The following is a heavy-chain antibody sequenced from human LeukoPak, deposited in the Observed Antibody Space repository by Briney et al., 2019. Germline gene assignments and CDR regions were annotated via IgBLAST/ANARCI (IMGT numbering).Heavy chain of an antibody. Sequence: PGGPLRLSCAASGFTFSSYSMNWVRQAPGKGLEWVSSISSSSSYIYYADSVKGRFTISRDNAKNSLYLQMNSLRAEDTAVYYCARDRRYYYDSSGHDYWGQGTLVTVSS. D-gene: IGHD3-22*01. J-gene: IGHJ4*02. CDR1: GFTFSSYS. CDR3: ARDRRYYYDSSGHDY. CDR2: ISSSSSYI. V-gene: IGHV3-21*01.